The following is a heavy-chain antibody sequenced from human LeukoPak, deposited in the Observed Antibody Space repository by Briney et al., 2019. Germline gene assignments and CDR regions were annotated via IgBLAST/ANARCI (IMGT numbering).Heavy chain of an antibody. CDR1: GFTFSRFS. J-gene: IGHJ4*02. D-gene: IGHD1-26*01. Sequence: PGGSLTLSCAVSGFTFSRFSMTWVRQAPGKGPEWVSSISSSSSYIYYRDSVKGRFTISRDNAKNSLYLQMHSLRAEDTAVYYCALVGATSWAPFDYWGQGTLVTVSS. CDR3: ALVGATSWAPFDY. V-gene: IGHV3-21*01. CDR2: ISSSSSYI.